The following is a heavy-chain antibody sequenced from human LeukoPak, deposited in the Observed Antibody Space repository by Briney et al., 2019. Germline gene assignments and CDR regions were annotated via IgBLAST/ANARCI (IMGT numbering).Heavy chain of an antibody. V-gene: IGHV3-23*01. Sequence: GGSLRLSCAASGFTFSSYGMSWVRQAPGKGLEWVSAISGSGGSTYYADSVKGRFTISRDNSKNTLYLQMNSLRAEDTAVYYRAKDQGMRSTSHFDPWGQGTLVTVSS. CDR2: ISGSGGST. J-gene: IGHJ5*02. D-gene: IGHD2-2*01. CDR3: AKDQGMRSTSHFDP. CDR1: GFTFSSYG.